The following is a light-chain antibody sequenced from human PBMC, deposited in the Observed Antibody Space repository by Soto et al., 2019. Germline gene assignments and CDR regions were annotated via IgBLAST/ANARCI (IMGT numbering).Light chain of an antibody. J-gene: IGKJ3*01. CDR3: PQYGSSPPLFT. V-gene: IGKV3-20*01. Sequence: EVVLTQYPGTLYLSPGEGATLSCRASQSSTHLAWYQHKPGQAPRLLIFGASRRATGIPDRFSGSGSGTDFTLTISRLEPEDVSVYYCPQYGSSPPLFTFGPGTKVEI. CDR1: QSSTH. CDR2: GAS.